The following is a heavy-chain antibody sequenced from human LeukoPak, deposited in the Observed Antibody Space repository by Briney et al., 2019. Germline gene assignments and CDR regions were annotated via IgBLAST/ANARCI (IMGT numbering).Heavy chain of an antibody. CDR2: ISGSGGSK. J-gene: IGHJ4*02. D-gene: IGHD3-22*01. CDR3: AKGLHITMIVVVTAGYFDY. Sequence: LGRPPGMGLKWGSTISGSGGSKYYADSVKARFTISKDNSKNTLYLQMDSLRAEDTAVYYCAKGLHITMIVVVTAGYFDYWGQGTLVTVSS. V-gene: IGHV3-23*01.